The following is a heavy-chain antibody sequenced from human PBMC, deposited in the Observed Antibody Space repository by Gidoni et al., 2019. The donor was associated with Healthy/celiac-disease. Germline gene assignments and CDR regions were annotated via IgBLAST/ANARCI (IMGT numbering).Heavy chain of an antibody. Sequence: QVQLQQWGAGLLKPSETLSPTCAVYGGSFSGYYWSWIRQPPGKGLEWIGEINHSGSTNYNPSLKSRVTISVDTSKNQFSLKLSSVTAADTAVYYCAGRTYCGGDCYSWYGMDVWGQGTTVTVSS. D-gene: IGHD2-21*02. CDR2: INHSGST. V-gene: IGHV4-34*01. CDR1: GGSFSGYY. CDR3: AGRTYCGGDCYSWYGMDV. J-gene: IGHJ6*02.